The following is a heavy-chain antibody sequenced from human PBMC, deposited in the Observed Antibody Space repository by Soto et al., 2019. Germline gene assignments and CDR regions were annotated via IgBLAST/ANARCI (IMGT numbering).Heavy chain of an antibody. Sequence: EVQLLESGGGLVQPGGSLRLSCAASGFTFSSYAMSWVRQAPGKGLEWVSAIGGSGGSTYYADSVKGRFTISRDNSKNKLDLQMDSLRAEGTAVYYCAKVGRGRSSPTLFDYWGQGTLVTVSS. CDR2: IGGSGGST. CDR3: AKVGRGRSSPTLFDY. J-gene: IGHJ4*02. D-gene: IGHD6-13*01. V-gene: IGHV3-23*01. CDR1: GFTFSSYA.